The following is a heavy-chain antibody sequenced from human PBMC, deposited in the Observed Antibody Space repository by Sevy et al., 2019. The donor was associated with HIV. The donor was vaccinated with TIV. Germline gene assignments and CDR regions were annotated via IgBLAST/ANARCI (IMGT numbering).Heavy chain of an antibody. Sequence: GGSLRLSCAASGFTFTSYAMIWVRQAPGKGLEWVSSISGSGGNAYYADSVKGRFTVSRDNSKNTVYLQMSGLRAEDTAVYYCAKARVRVAGADYWGQGTLVTVSS. CDR2: ISGSGGNA. V-gene: IGHV3-23*01. CDR3: AKARVRVAGADY. J-gene: IGHJ4*02. CDR1: GFTFTSYA. D-gene: IGHD6-19*01.